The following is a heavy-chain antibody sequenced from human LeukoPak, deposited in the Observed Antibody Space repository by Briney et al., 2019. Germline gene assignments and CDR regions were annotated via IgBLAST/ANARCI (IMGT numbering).Heavy chain of an antibody. V-gene: IGHV1-18*01. CDR1: GYTFTSHG. Sequence: GASVKASCKTSGYTFTSHGISWVRQAPGQALEGMGWISANNGDTKYAQRMQDRPTMTTDTSTSTAYMDLRSLSSDDTAVYYCARDWPTVIADYWGQGTLVTVSS. D-gene: IGHD4-11*01. CDR3: ARDWPTVIADY. J-gene: IGHJ4*02. CDR2: ISANNGDT.